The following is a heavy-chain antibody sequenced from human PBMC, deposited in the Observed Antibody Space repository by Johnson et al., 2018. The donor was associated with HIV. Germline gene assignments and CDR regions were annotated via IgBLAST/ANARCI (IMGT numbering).Heavy chain of an antibody. J-gene: IGHJ3*02. CDR3: AKCGDADAFDI. Sequence: QMQLVESGGGVVQPGRSLRLSCAASGFTFSSYGMHWVRQAPGKGLEWVAVISYDGSNKYYADSVKGRFTISRDNSKNTLYLQMNSLRAEDTAVYYCAKCGDADAFDIWGQGTMVTVSS. D-gene: IGHD3-10*01. CDR1: GFTFSSYG. V-gene: IGHV3-30*18. CDR2: ISYDGSNK.